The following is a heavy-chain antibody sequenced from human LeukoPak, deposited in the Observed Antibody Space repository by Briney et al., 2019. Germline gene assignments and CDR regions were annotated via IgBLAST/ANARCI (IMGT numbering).Heavy chain of an antibody. CDR3: AQRGVVIRVILVGFHKEAYYFDS. CDR1: GITLSNYG. J-gene: IGHJ4*02. Sequence: GGSLRLSCAVSGITLSNYGMSWVRQAPGKGLEWVAGISASGGGTNYADSVKGRFTISRDNPKNTLYLQMNSLRAEDTAVYFCAQRGVVIRVILVGFHKEAYYFDSWGQGALVTVSS. D-gene: IGHD3-22*01. V-gene: IGHV3-23*01. CDR2: ISASGGGT.